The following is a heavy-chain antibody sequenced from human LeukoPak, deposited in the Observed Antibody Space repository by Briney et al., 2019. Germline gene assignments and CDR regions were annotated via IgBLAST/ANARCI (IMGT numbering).Heavy chain of an antibody. J-gene: IGHJ4*02. CDR3: ARDACSGGSCYSGLDY. Sequence: KTSETLSLTCTVSGGSISSYYWSWIRQPPGKGLEWIGYIYYSGSTNYNPSLKSRVTISVDTSKNQFSLKLSSVTAADTAVYYCARDACSGGSCYSGLDYWGQGTLVTVSS. D-gene: IGHD2-15*01. V-gene: IGHV4-59*12. CDR1: GGSISSYY. CDR2: IYYSGST.